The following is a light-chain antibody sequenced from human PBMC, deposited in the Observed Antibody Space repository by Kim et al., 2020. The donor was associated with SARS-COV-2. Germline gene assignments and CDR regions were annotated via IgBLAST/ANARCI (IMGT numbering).Light chain of an antibody. CDR1: HDITTY. Sequence: DIQMTQSPSSLSASVGDRVTITCRASHDITTYLAWFQQRPGNPPKLLIHAASILQSGVPARFSGSGSGTDFTLTISVLHPEYASTYYCQQYDSAPQTFGQGTKVDIK. CDR3: QQYDSAPQT. J-gene: IGKJ1*01. V-gene: IGKV1-27*01. CDR2: AAS.